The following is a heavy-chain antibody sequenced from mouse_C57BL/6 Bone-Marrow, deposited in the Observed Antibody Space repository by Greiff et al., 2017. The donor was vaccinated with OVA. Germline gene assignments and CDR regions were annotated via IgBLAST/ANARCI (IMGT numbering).Heavy chain of an antibody. D-gene: IGHD3-3*01. CDR3: ANRAYTMAWFAY. J-gene: IGHJ3*01. CDR1: GYSITSGYY. Sequence: DVKLQESGPGLVKPSQSLSLTCSVTGYSITSGYYWNWIRQFPGNKLEWMGYISYDGSNNYNPSLKNRISITRDTSKNQFFLKLNSVTTEDTATYYCANRAYTMAWFAYWGQGTLVTVSA. CDR2: ISYDGSN. V-gene: IGHV3-6*01.